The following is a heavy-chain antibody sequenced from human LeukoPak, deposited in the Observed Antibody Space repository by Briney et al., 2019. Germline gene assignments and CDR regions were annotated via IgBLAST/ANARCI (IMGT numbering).Heavy chain of an antibody. D-gene: IGHD3-10*01. CDR1: GYSFMNNW. CDR2: IYPDDSDT. V-gene: IGHV5-51*01. J-gene: IGHJ3*02. CDR3: AKFYYYYGSGIFDAFDI. Sequence: GESLKISCKGSGYSFMNNWIGWVRQMPGKGLEWMGIIYPDDSDTRYSPSFQGQVTISADKSISTAYLQWSSLRASDTAMYYCAKFYYYYGSGIFDAFDIWGLGTMVTVSS.